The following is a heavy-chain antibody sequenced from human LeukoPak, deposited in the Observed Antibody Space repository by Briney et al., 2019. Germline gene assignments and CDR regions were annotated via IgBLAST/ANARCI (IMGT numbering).Heavy chain of an antibody. J-gene: IGHJ6*02. CDR2: ISSSSYI. CDR3: ARDQSSSPPEGMDV. D-gene: IGHD6-13*01. V-gene: IGHV3-21*01. Sequence: GGSLRLSCAASGFTFSSYSMNWVRQAPGEGPEWVSSISSSSYIYYADSVKGRFTISRDNAKNSLYLQMNSLRAEDTAVYYCARDQSSSPPEGMDVWGQGTTVTVSS. CDR1: GFTFSSYS.